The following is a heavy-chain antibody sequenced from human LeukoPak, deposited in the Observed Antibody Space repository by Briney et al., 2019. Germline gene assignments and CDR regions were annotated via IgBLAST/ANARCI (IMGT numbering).Heavy chain of an antibody. Sequence: SETLSLTCAVYGGSFSCYYWSWIRQPPGKGLEWIGEINHSGSTNYNPSLKSRVTISVDTSKNQFSLKLSSVTAADTAVYYCARGLRYCSSTSCLAWFDPWGQGTLVTVSS. CDR3: ARGLRYCSSTSCLAWFDP. V-gene: IGHV4-34*01. CDR1: GGSFSCYY. J-gene: IGHJ5*02. D-gene: IGHD2-2*01. CDR2: INHSGST.